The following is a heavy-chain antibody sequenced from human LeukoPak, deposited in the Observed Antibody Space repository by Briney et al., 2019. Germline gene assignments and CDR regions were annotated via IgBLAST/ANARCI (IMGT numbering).Heavy chain of an antibody. Sequence: PGGSLRLSCEASGFTFNTYAIYWVRQAPGKGLEWVSYISSSSSTIYYADPVKGRFTISRDNAKNSLYLQMNSLRAEDTAVYYCARDRGLLGFIDYWGQGTLVTVSS. J-gene: IGHJ4*02. CDR2: ISSSSSTI. CDR3: ARDRGLLGFIDY. V-gene: IGHV3-48*04. D-gene: IGHD2-15*01. CDR1: GFTFNTYA.